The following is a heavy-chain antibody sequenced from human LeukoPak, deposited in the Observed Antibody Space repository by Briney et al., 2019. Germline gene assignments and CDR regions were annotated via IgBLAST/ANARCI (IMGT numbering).Heavy chain of an antibody. J-gene: IGHJ3*02. Sequence: SETLSLTCTGSGGSISSYYWSWIRQPAGKGMKWIGRIYTSGSTNYNPSLKSRVTMSVDTSKNQFSLKLSSVTAADTAVYYCARGGGGRPDAFDIWGQGTMVTVSS. D-gene: IGHD1-26*01. CDR3: ARGGGGRPDAFDI. CDR2: IYTSGST. V-gene: IGHV4-4*07. CDR1: GGSISSYY.